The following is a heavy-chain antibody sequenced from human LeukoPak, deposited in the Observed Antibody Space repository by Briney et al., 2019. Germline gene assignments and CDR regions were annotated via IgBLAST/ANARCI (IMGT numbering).Heavy chain of an antibody. CDR1: GYTFTGYY. V-gene: IGHV1-2*02. CDR3: ARASGGSYWLDY. J-gene: IGHJ4*02. CDR2: INPNSGGT. D-gene: IGHD1-26*01. Sequence: ASVKVSCKASGYTFTGYYMHWVRQAPGQGLEWMGWINPNSGGTNYAQKFQGRVTMTRDTSISTAYMELSRLRSDDTAVYYCARASGGSYWLDYWGQGTLVTVSS.